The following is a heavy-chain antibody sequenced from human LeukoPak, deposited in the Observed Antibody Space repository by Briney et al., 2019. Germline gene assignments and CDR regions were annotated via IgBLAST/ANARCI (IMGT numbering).Heavy chain of an antibody. CDR1: GYTFTGYY. J-gene: IGHJ6*02. CDR2: INPNSGGT. CDR3: ARARPTRYYDILTGYYPSYYYYGMDV. D-gene: IGHD3-9*01. V-gene: IGHV1-2*02. Sequence: ASVKVSCKASGYTFTGYYMHWVRQAPGQGLEWMGWINPNSGGTNYAQKFQGRVTMTRDTSISTAYMELSRLRSDDTAVYYCARARPTRYYDILTGYYPSYYYYGMDVWGQGTTVTVYS.